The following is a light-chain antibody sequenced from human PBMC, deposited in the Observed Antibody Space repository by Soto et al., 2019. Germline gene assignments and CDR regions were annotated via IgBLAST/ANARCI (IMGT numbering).Light chain of an antibody. CDR3: SSYTDRSTLWV. V-gene: IGLV2-14*03. Sequence: QSALTQPASVSGSPGQSITISCTGTSSDVGGYNHVSWYQQHPGKAPKLMIYDVSNRPSGVSNRFAGSKSGNSASLTISGLQAEDEANYYCSSYTDRSTLWVFGGGTKVTVL. J-gene: IGLJ3*02. CDR1: SSDVGGYNH. CDR2: DVS.